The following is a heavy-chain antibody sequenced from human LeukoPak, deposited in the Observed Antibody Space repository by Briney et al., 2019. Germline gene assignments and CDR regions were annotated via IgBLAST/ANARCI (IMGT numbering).Heavy chain of an antibody. J-gene: IGHJ5*02. CDR3: VTAAGARNWFDP. V-gene: IGHV4-39*02. D-gene: IGHD6-13*01. CDR1: GASISSSSYY. Sequence: SENLSLTCTVSGASISSSSYYWIRQPPGKGLEWIGSIYFSGSTYYNPPLKSRVTISADRPKNHFSLKVRSVTGADTAVYYCVTAAGARNWFDPWGQGTLVTVSS. CDR2: IYFSGST.